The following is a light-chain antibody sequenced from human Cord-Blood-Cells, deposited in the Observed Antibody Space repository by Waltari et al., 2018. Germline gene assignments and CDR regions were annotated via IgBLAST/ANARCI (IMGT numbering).Light chain of an antibody. Sequence: ELVLTQSPATLPLSPGERATLSCRASQSVSSYLAWYQQKPGQAPRLLIYDASNRATGIPARFSGSGSGTDFTLTISSLEPEDFAVYYCQQRSNWLTFGQGTRLEIK. J-gene: IGKJ5*01. V-gene: IGKV3-11*01. CDR1: QSVSSY. CDR2: DAS. CDR3: QQRSNWLT.